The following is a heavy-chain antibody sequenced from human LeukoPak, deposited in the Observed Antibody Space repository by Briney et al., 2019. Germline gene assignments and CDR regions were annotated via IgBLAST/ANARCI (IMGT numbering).Heavy chain of an antibody. Sequence: GGSLRLSCAASGFTFSTYGMSWVRQAPGKGLEWVSAISGSGVSTYYADSVKGRFTISRDNSKNTLYLQMNSLRAEDTAVYYCAKGVGYCSGGGCQQFDYWGQGTLVTVSS. J-gene: IGHJ4*02. CDR1: GFTFSTYG. CDR2: ISGSGVST. V-gene: IGHV3-23*01. D-gene: IGHD2-15*01. CDR3: AKGVGYCSGGGCQQFDY.